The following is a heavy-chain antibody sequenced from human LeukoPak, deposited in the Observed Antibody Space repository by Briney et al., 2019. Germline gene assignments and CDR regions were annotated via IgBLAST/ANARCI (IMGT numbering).Heavy chain of an antibody. CDR3: ARELKSYYYDSSGYAY. D-gene: IGHD3-22*01. J-gene: IGHJ4*02. CDR2: IYTSGST. CDR1: GGSISSYY. V-gene: IGHV4-4*07. Sequence: SETLSLTCTVSGGSISSYYWSWIRQPAGKGLEWIGRIYTSGSTNYNPSLKSRVTMSVDTSKNQFSLKLSSVTAADTAVYYCARELKSYYYDSSGYAYWGQGTLVTVSS.